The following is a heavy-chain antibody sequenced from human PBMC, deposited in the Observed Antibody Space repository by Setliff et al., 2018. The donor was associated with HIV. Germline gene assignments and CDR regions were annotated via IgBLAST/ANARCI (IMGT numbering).Heavy chain of an antibody. V-gene: IGHV3-48*01. D-gene: IGHD5-18*01. CDR3: ARGCEYSCWFYS. CDR2: ISGDGSVI. CDR1: GFTFSRYN. Sequence: GGSLRLSCAGSGFTFSRYNMNWVRQSPGGGLEWLSFISGDGSVITYAESVKGRFTISRDNAKNSLFLQMNSLRAEDTALYYCARGCEYSCWFYSWGQGTLVTVSS. J-gene: IGHJ5*01.